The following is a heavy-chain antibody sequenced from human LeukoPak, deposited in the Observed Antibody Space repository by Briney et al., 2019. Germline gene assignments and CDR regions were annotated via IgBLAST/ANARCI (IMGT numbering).Heavy chain of an antibody. Sequence: PSETLSLTCTVSGGSVSSSGSYWSWVRQAPGKGLEWISGISGSGASTYYADSVKGRFTISRDDSRNTLYLQMNSLRGDDTAVYYCAKDVGKWESLHFFDYWGQGTLVTVSS. J-gene: IGHJ4*02. CDR3: AKDVGKWESLHFFDY. CDR2: ISGSGAST. CDR1: GGSVSSSG. D-gene: IGHD1-26*01. V-gene: IGHV3-23*01.